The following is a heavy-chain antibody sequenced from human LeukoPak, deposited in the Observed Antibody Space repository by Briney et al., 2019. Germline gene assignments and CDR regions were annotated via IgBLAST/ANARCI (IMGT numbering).Heavy chain of an antibody. CDR2: IYHSGST. CDR3: ASLQGPRHGGYYYYMDV. J-gene: IGHJ6*03. Sequence: PSETLSLTCAVSGYSITSGYYWGWIRQPPGKGLEWIGSIYHSGSTSYNPSLKSRVTISLDTSKNQFSLKLSSVTAADTAVYYCASLQGPRHGGYYYYMDVWGKGTTVTVSS. V-gene: IGHV4-38-2*01. D-gene: IGHD3-10*01. CDR1: GYSITSGYY.